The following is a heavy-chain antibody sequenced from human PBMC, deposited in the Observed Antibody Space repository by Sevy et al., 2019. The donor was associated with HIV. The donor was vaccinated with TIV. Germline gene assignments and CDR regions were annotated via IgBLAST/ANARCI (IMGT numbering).Heavy chain of an antibody. V-gene: IGHV3-30*01. J-gene: IGHJ4*02. CDR2: ISYDARKK. D-gene: IGHD2-15*01. Sequence: GGSLRLSCAASGFGLSNHAMIWVRQAPGKGLEWVAGISYDARKKYYPDSVRGRFTISRDDSKNTLYLQMNSLTTEDTAVYYCARLVGYCSGGRCSIIDFWGQGTLVTVSS. CDR3: ARLVGYCSGGRCSIIDF. CDR1: GFGLSNHA.